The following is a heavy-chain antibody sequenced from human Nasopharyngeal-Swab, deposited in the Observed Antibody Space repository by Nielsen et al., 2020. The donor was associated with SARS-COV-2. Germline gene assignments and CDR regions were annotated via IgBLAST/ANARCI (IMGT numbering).Heavy chain of an antibody. CDR2: TEIGGTT. CDR1: GPTVSSTY. V-gene: IGHV3-53*01. CDR3: ARDLGGGYCPTTNCLGS. Sequence: GGSLRLSCVVSGPTVSSTYMSWVRQAPGKGLDWVSVTEIGGTTHYADSVKGRFTISRDSSTNTLYLQMNSLRAEDTAVYYCARDLGGGYCPTTNCLGSWGQGTLVTVSS. D-gene: IGHD2-2*01. J-gene: IGHJ1*01.